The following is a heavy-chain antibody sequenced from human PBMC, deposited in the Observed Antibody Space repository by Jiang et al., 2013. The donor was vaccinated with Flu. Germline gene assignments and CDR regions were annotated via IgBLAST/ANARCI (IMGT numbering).Heavy chain of an antibody. CDR3: ARHGYCSGVSCCPFDY. V-gene: IGHV5-51*01. Sequence: VQLVESGAEVKKPGESLKISCKGSGYSFTSYWIGWVRQMPGKGLEWMGIIYPGDSDTRYSPSFQGQVTISADKSISTAYLQWSSLKASDTAMYYCARHGYCSGVSCCPFDYWGQGTLVTVSS. D-gene: IGHD2-15*01. J-gene: IGHJ4*02. CDR2: IYPGDSDT. CDR1: GYSFTSYW.